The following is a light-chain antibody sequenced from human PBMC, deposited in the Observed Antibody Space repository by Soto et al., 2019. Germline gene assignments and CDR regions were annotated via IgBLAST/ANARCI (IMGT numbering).Light chain of an antibody. Sequence: DIQMTQSPSSLSASVGDRVTITCRASQSISSYLNWYQQKPEKAPKLLIYAAFSLQSGVPSRFSGSGSWTDFTLTIRSLQPEYLGTYYCQQSYSTPPAFGQGTKLEIK. CDR1: QSISSY. V-gene: IGKV1-39*01. CDR3: QQSYSTPPA. J-gene: IGKJ2*01. CDR2: AAF.